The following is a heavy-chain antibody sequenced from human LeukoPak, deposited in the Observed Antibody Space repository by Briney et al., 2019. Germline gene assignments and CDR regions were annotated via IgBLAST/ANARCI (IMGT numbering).Heavy chain of an antibody. D-gene: IGHD1-14*01. CDR2: INSDGSST. Sequence: GSLRLSCAASGFTFSSYWMHWVRQAPGKGLVWVSRINSDGSSTSYADSVKGRFTISRDNAKNTLYLQMNTLRVEDTAAYYCATGQGHGMDVWGQGTTVTVSS. CDR1: GFTFSSYW. V-gene: IGHV3-74*01. CDR3: ATGQGHGMDV. J-gene: IGHJ6*02.